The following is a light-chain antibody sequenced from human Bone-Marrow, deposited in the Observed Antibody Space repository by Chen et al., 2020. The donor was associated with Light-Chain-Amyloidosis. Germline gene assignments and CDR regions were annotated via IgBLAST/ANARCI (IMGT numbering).Light chain of an antibody. V-gene: IGLV1-47*01. CDR1: SSNIGINS. Sequence: QSVLTQPPSASGAPGQRVTISCSGASSNIGINSVYWYQHFPGAAPNLLIHRNNQRPSGAPARFSASKVGTTCGRAVRGLGSVDEADDYCAAWDESLRGYVVGPGTKVIVL. CDR3: AAWDESLRGYV. CDR2: RNN. J-gene: IGLJ1*01.